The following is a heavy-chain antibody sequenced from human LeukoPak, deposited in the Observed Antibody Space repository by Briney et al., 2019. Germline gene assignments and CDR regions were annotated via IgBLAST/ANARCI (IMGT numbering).Heavy chain of an antibody. Sequence: GGSLRLSCAASGFTFSSYSMNWVRQAPGKGLEWVSYISSSSSTIYYADSVKGRFTISRDNARNSLYLQMNSLRAEDTAVYYCARDRYCGGDCHYYYYMDVWGKGATVTVSS. D-gene: IGHD2-21*01. V-gene: IGHV3-48*04. CDR3: ARDRYCGGDCHYYYYMDV. J-gene: IGHJ6*03. CDR2: ISSSSSTI. CDR1: GFTFSSYS.